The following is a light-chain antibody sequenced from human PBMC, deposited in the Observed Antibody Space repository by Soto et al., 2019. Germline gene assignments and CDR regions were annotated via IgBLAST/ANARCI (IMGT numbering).Light chain of an antibody. CDR2: KAS. J-gene: IGKJ4*01. CDR3: KQYNSYST. Sequence: DIQPPKSPSTLPASVEDRVTIICRASQSVSSWLAWYQQKPGKAPKLLIYKASTLESGVPSRFSGSGSGTEFTLTISGLQPEDFATYYCKQYNSYSTVGGGTKVDI. CDR1: QSVSSW. V-gene: IGKV1-5*03.